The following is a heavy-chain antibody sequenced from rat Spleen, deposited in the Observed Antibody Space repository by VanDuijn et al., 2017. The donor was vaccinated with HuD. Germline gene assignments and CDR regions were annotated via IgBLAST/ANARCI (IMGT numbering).Heavy chain of an antibody. CDR3: ARLGSYGDY. CDR2: MWNDGDT. D-gene: IGHD1-3*01. Sequence: QVHLKESGPGLVQSSQTLSLTCTVFGFSLTTNGVSWVRQPPGEGLEWMGMMWNDGDTSYDSALKSRLSINRDTSKSQVFLKMSSLQTEDTATYYCARLGSYGDYWGQGVMVTVSS. V-gene: IGHV2-32*01. CDR1: GFSLTTNG. J-gene: IGHJ2*01.